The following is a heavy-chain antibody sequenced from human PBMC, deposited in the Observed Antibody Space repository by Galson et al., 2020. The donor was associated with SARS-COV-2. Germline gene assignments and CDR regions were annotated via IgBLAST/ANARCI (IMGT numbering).Heavy chain of an antibody. CDR3: ARCLDDYVCPPDH. D-gene: IGHD3-16*01. CDR1: GDSISVSNYF. Sequence: SENLSLTCTVSGDSISVSNYFWAWIRQSPGKGLEWIGSIYHSRSTFFHPSFESRVAMSVDTSKNQFSMKLTAATAADTAVYYCARCLDDYVCPPDHWVQGSLVTVSS. V-gene: IGHV4-39*01. J-gene: IGHJ4*02. CDR2: IYHSRST.